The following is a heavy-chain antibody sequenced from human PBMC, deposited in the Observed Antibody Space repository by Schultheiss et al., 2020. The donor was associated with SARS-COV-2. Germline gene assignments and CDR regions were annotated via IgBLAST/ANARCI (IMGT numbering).Heavy chain of an antibody. Sequence: SETLSLTCTVSGGSISSGGYYWSWIRQHPGKGLEWIGYIYHSGSTYYNPSLKSRVTISVDTSKNQFSLKLSSVTAADTAVYYCASLRAPIGSDWFDPWGQGTLVTVSS. D-gene: IGHD4-17*01. CDR2: IYHSGST. CDR1: GGSISSGGYY. J-gene: IGHJ5*02. V-gene: IGHV4-39*01. CDR3: ASLRAPIGSDWFDP.